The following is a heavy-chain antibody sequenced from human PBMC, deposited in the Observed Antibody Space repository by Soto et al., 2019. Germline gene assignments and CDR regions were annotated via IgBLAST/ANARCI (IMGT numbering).Heavy chain of an antibody. CDR2: IYSGGST. Sequence: EVQLVETGGGLIQPGGSLRLSCAASGFTVSSNYMSWVRQAPGKGLEWVSVIYSGGSTYYADSVKGRFTISRDNSKNTLYLKMNSRRAGDTAVYYWARIPQDGGPRGGYSDLWGRGTLVTVPS. CDR1: GFTVSSNY. CDR3: ARIPQDGGPRGGYSDL. J-gene: IGHJ2*01. V-gene: IGHV3-53*02. D-gene: IGHD4-17*01.